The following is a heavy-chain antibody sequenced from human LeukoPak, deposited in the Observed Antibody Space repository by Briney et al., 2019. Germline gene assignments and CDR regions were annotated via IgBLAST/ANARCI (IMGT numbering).Heavy chain of an antibody. Sequence: GASVKVSCKASGYTFTAYYIHWVRQAPGQGLEWMGWMNPDSGGTNYAEKFQGWVTMTRDTSISTAYMELTGLKSDDTAVYYCVRELEVVAATPNWYFDLWGRGTLVTVSS. CDR3: VRELEVVAATPNWYFDL. V-gene: IGHV1-2*04. CDR1: GYTFTAYY. D-gene: IGHD2-15*01. CDR2: MNPDSGGT. J-gene: IGHJ2*01.